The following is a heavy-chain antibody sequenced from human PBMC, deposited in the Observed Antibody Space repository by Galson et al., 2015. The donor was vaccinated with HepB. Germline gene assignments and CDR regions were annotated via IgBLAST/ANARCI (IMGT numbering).Heavy chain of an antibody. J-gene: IGHJ4*02. D-gene: IGHD2-15*01. CDR2: IKQDGSEK. CDR1: GFTFSSYW. V-gene: IGHV3-7*01. Sequence: SLRLSCAASGFTFSSYWMSWVRQAPGKGLEWVANIKQDGSEKYYVDSVKGRFTISRDNAKNSLYLQMNSLRAEDTAVYYCARGRKLLDWRYCSGGSCYSRRFDYWGQGTLVTVSS. CDR3: ARGRKLLDWRYCSGGSCYSRRFDY.